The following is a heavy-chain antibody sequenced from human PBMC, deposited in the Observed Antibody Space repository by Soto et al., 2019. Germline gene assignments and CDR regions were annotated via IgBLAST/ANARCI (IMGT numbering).Heavy chain of an antibody. D-gene: IGHD1-26*01. V-gene: IGHV1-69*06. J-gene: IGHJ4*02. CDR1: GGTFSSHG. Sequence: QVQLVQSGTVVQRRGSSVKVSCQASGGTFSSHGMAWVRQAPGQGLEWMGGIIRTFGTPTYAPKFQRRVTTTADKSANTAYTDLSTLRSEDTVVYYCASERSAPYFDFGGQGTVITVSS. CDR2: IIRTFGTP. CDR3: ASERSAPYFDF.